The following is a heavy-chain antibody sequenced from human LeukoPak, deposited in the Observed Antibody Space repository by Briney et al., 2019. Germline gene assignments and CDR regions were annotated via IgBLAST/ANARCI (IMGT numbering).Heavy chain of an antibody. CDR3: ARQGAGKAIAVAMN. Sequence: ESLQISCKGSGYSFTSYWIGWVRQMPGKGLEWIGIFYPGDSDTRYSPSFQGQVTISPEKSISTAHLQWSSLKASDTAMYYCARQGAGKAIAVAMNWGQGTLVTVTS. V-gene: IGHV5-51*01. J-gene: IGHJ4*02. CDR1: GYSFTSYW. CDR2: FYPGDSDT. D-gene: IGHD6-19*01.